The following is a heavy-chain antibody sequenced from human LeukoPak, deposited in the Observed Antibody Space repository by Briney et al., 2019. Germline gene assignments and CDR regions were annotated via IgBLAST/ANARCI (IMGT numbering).Heavy chain of an antibody. D-gene: IGHD3-9*01. CDR3: VKDSSYDTLTGYSDYHYGMDV. Sequence: QPGGSLRLSCSASGFTFSSYAMHWVRQAPGKGLEYVSAISSNGGSTYYADSVKGRFTISGDGSKNTLYLQMSSLRAEDTAVYYCVKDSSYDTLTGYSDYHYGMDVWGKGTTVTVSS. CDR2: ISSNGGST. J-gene: IGHJ6*04. CDR1: GFTFSSYA. V-gene: IGHV3-64D*06.